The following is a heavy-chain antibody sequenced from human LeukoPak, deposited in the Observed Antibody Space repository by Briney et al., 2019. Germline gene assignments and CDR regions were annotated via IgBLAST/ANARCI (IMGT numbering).Heavy chain of an antibody. V-gene: IGHV3-23*01. CDR1: GFTFSSYA. D-gene: IGHD4-17*01. J-gene: IGHJ4*02. CDR2: IRGGTVST. Sequence: GGSLRLSCAASGFTFSSYAMSWVRQAPGKGLEWVSSIRGGTVSTYYADSVKGRFTISRDNSKNTLYLQMNSLRAEDAAVYYCAKDRYGDDAVGYWGQGTLVTVSS. CDR3: AKDRYGDDAVGY.